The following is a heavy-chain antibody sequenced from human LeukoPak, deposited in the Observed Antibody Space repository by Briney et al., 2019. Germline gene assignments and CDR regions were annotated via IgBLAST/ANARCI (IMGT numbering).Heavy chain of an antibody. J-gene: IGHJ4*02. V-gene: IGHV3-30-3*01. Sequence: PGGSLRLSCTASGFTFGDYAMHWVRQAPGKGLEWVAVISYDGRNKYYADSVKGRFTISRDNSKNTLYLQMNSLRAEDMAVYYCARALGHYYDSQNQGGDYWGQGTLVTVSS. CDR2: ISYDGRNK. CDR1: GFTFGDYA. CDR3: ARALGHYYDSQNQGGDY. D-gene: IGHD3-16*01.